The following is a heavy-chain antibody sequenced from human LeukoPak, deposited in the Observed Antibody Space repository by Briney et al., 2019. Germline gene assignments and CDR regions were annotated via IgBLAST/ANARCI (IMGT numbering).Heavy chain of an antibody. J-gene: IGHJ6*03. V-gene: IGHV4-4*09. CDR3: ARSAPYYYYMDV. CDR1: GGSISSYY. Sequence: PSETLSLTCTVSGGSISSYYWSWIRQPPGKGLEWIGYIYTSGSTNYNPSLKSQVTISVDTSKNQFSLKLSSVTAADTAVYYCARSAPYYYYMDVWGKGTTVTVSS. CDR2: IYTSGST.